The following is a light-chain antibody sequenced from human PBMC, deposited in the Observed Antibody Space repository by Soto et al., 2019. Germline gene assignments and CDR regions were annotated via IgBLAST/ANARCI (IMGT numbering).Light chain of an antibody. CDR3: GTCDSSLSAGGV. CDR2: DNN. J-gene: IGLJ2*01. V-gene: IGLV1-51*01. CDR1: SSNIGDNY. Sequence: QSVLTQPPSVSAAPGQKVTISCSGSSSNIGDNYVSWYQQLPATAPKLLMYDNNNRPSGIPDRFSGSKSGTSATLGITGLQTGEEADYYCGTCDSSLSAGGVFGGGTKVTVL.